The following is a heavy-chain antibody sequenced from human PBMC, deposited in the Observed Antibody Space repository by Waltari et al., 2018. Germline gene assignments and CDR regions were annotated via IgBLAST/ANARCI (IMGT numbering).Heavy chain of an antibody. Sequence: EMQLLESGGGLVQPGGSLRLSCAASGFTFSSYAMSWVRQAPGKGLEWVSTISSSGGSTYYADSVKGRFTISRDNSKNTLYLQMNSLRAEDTAVYYCAKAPCSGGSCYPFNWFDPWGQGTLVTVSS. CDR1: GFTFSSYA. CDR3: AKAPCSGGSCYPFNWFDP. D-gene: IGHD2-15*01. V-gene: IGHV3-23*01. J-gene: IGHJ5*02. CDR2: ISSSGGST.